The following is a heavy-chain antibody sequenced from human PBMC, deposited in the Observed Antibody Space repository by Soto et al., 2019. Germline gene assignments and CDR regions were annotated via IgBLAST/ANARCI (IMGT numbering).Heavy chain of an antibody. CDR1: GYIFTRYG. J-gene: IGHJ5*02. Sequence: ASVKVSCKASGYIFTRYGVTWVRHVPGQGLEWMGWISAHSGKTNYAQKFQGRVTMTTDTSTSTTYMEVRSLRSDDTAVYYCARWITEPYSDWFDPWGQGTLVTVSS. D-gene: IGHD2-15*01. CDR2: ISAHSGKT. V-gene: IGHV1-18*01. CDR3: ARWITEPYSDWFDP.